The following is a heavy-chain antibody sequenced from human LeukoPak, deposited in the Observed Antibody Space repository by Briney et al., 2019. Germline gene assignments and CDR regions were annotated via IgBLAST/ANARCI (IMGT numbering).Heavy chain of an antibody. D-gene: IGHD3-10*01. CDR2: IYYTGNT. CDR3: TKSDGYGLIRI. CDR1: GDSITGYC. V-gene: IGHV4-39*07. Sequence: SETLSLTCSVSGDSITGYCWGWIRQPPGKGLEWIGNIYYTGNTYYNSSLKSRVTISLDTSKNQFSLKVISMTAADTAAYYCTKSDGYGLIRICGRGTMVTVSS. J-gene: IGHJ3*02.